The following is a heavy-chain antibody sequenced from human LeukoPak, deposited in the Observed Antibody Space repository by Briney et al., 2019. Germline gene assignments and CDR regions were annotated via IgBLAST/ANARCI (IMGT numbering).Heavy chain of an antibody. CDR2: IYYSGST. CDR3: ARVGAAYYYYGMDV. D-gene: IGHD1-26*01. Sequence: SETLPLTCTVSGGSISSSSYYWGWIRQPPGKGLEWIGSIYYSGSTYYNPSLKSRVTISVDTSKNQFSLKLSSVTAADTAVYYCARVGAAYYYYGMDVWGQGTTVTVSS. CDR1: GGSISSSSYY. V-gene: IGHV4-39*07. J-gene: IGHJ6*02.